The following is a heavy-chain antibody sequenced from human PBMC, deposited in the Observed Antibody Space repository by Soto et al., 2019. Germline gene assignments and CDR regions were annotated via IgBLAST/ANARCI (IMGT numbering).Heavy chain of an antibody. Sequence: PSETLSLTCAVYGGSFSGYYWSWIRQPPRKGLEWIGEINHSGSTNYNPSLKSRITISVDKSKNQFSLKLSSVTAADTAVYYCARSPDSSGYYPRRYYYGMDVWGQGTTVTVSS. CDR3: ARSPDSSGYYPRRYYYGMDV. J-gene: IGHJ6*02. CDR1: GGSFSGYY. V-gene: IGHV4-34*01. CDR2: INHSGST. D-gene: IGHD3-22*01.